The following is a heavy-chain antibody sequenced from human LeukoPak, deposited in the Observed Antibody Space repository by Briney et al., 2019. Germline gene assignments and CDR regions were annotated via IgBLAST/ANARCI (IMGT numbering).Heavy chain of an antibody. CDR3: ARVRGYCSSTRCYYYYMDV. D-gene: IGHD2-2*01. V-gene: IGHV1-2*02. Sequence: GASVKVSCKASGYTFTGYYMHWVRQAPGQGREWMGWINPNSGGTNYAQKFQGRVTMTRDASISTAYMELSRLRSDDTAVYYCARVRGYCSSTRCYYYYMDVRGKGTTVTVSS. CDR1: GYTFTGYY. CDR2: INPNSGGT. J-gene: IGHJ6*03.